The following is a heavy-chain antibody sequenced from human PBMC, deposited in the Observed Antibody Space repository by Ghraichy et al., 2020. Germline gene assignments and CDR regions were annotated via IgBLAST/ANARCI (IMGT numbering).Heavy chain of an antibody. D-gene: IGHD6-13*01. CDR1: GFTFSDHY. CDR3: ARAADATYNYYYGLDV. CDR2: TRNKAKSYTT. J-gene: IGHJ6*02. V-gene: IGHV3-72*01. Sequence: GESLRLSCAASGFTFSDHYMDWVRQAPGKGLEWVGRTRNKAKSYTTEYAASVKGRFTISRDDSKNSLYLQMNSLKTEDTAVYYCARAADATYNYYYGLDVWGQGTTVTVSS.